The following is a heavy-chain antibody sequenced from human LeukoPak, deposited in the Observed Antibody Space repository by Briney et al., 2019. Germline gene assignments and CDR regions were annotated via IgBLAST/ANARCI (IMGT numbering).Heavy chain of an antibody. CDR2: IYHSGST. CDR3: ARAPGAFDI. D-gene: IGHD3-10*01. Sequence: SETLSLTCTVSGGSLTSGDYYWTWVRQPPGKGLEWIEYIYHSGSTYSNPSLKSRVTISVDTSKNQFSLKLTSVTAADTAVCYCARAPGAFDIWGQGTLVTVSS. CDR1: GGSLTSGDYY. J-gene: IGHJ3*02. V-gene: IGHV4-30-4*01.